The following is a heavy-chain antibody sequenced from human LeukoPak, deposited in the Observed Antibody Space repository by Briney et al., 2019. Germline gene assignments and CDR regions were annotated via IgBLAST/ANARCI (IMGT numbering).Heavy chain of an antibody. CDR1: GYTFTSYD. Sequence: ASVKVSCKASGYTFTSYDINWVRQATGQGLEWMGWMNPNSGNTGYAQKFQGRVTMTRITSISTAYMELSSLRSEDTAVYYCAREIAAAGTFDYWGQGTLVTVSS. CDR2: MNPNSGNT. CDR3: AREIAAAGTFDY. V-gene: IGHV1-8*01. D-gene: IGHD6-13*01. J-gene: IGHJ4*02.